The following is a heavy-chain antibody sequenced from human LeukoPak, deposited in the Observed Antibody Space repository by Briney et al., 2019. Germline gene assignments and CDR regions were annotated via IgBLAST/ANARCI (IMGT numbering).Heavy chain of an antibody. J-gene: IGHJ5*02. CDR3: ASISSGIARWFDP. CDR1: GGSISSSSYY. V-gene: IGHV4-31*03. CDR2: IYYSGST. Sequence: SETLSLTCTVSGGSISSSSYYWGWIRQPPGKGLEWIGYIYYSGSTYYNPSLKSRVTISVDTSKNQFSLKPSSVTAADTAVYYCASISSGIARWFDPWGQGTLVTVSS. D-gene: IGHD6-13*01.